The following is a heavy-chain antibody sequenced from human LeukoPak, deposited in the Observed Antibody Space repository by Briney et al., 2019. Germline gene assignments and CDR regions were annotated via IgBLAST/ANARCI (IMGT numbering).Heavy chain of an antibody. V-gene: IGHV3-30*18. Sequence: GGSLRLSCAASGFTFSSYGMHWVRQAPGKGLEWVAVISYDGSNKYYADSVKGRFTISRDNSKNTLYLQMNSLRAEDTAVYYCAKVPPSEVRGVILGAFDIWGQGTMVTVSS. CDR1: GFTFSSYG. J-gene: IGHJ3*02. D-gene: IGHD3-10*01. CDR2: ISYDGSNK. CDR3: AKVPPSEVRGVILGAFDI.